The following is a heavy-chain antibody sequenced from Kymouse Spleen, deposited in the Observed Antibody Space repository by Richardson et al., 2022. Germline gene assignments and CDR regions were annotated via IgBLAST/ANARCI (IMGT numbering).Heavy chain of an antibody. CDR1: GFTFSSYW. CDR2: IKQDGSEK. V-gene: IGHV3-7*01. D-gene: IGHD6-13*01. J-gene: IGHJ6*02. CDR3: ARDRV*QQPYYYYYGMDV. Sequence: EVQLVESGGGLVQPGGSLRLSCAASGFTFSSYWMSWVRQAPGKGLEWVANIKQDGSEKYYVDSVKGRFTISRDNAKNSLYLQMNSLRAEDTAVYYCARDRV*QQPYYYYYGMDVWGQGTTVTVSS.